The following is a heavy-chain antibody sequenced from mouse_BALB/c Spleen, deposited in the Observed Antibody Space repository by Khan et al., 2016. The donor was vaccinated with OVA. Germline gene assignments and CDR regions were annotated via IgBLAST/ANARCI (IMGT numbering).Heavy chain of an antibody. V-gene: IGHV2-6-7*01. CDR1: GFSLTGYG. D-gene: IGHD2-1*01. CDR3: ARGPYYGNYFAMDY. Sequence: QVQLKESGPGLVAPSQSLSITCTVSGFSLTGYGINWVRQPPGKGLEWLGMIWGDGSTDYNSVLKSRLSISNDNSKSQVFLKMNSLQTDDTARYYFARGPYYGNYFAMDYWGQGTSVTVSS. CDR2: IWGDGST. J-gene: IGHJ4*01.